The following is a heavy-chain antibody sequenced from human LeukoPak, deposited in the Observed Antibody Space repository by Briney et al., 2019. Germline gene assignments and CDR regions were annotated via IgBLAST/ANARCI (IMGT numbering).Heavy chain of an antibody. V-gene: IGHV4-59*01. CDR3: ARDLGGSNDAFDI. CDR1: GGSISSYY. J-gene: IGHJ3*02. CDR2: IYYSGST. Sequence: PSGTLSLTCTVSGGSISSYYWSWIRQPPGKGLEWIGYIYYSGSTNYNPSLKSRVTIPVDTSKDQFSLKLSSVTAADTAVYYCARDLGGSNDAFDIWGQGTMVTVSS.